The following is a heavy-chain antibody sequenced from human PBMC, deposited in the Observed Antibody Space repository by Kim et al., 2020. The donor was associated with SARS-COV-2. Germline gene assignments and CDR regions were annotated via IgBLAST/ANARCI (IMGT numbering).Heavy chain of an antibody. CDR3: AKIDGIAVAGTSFDH. Sequence: GGSLRLSCAVSGLFFSDTALAWVRQAPGKGLEWVSSIDGSGISTYYGDSVKGRFTVSRDNSKNTLYLQSNSLRSDDTAIYYCAKIDGIAVAGTSFDHWG. D-gene: IGHD1-1*01. V-gene: IGHV3-23*05. J-gene: IGHJ4*01. CDR2: IDGSGIST. CDR1: GLFFSDTA.